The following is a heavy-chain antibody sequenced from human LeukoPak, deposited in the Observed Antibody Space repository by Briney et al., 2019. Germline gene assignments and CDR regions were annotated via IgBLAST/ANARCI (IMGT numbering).Heavy chain of an antibody. CDR3: ARRDYPRITMVRGAYFDY. V-gene: IGHV4-39*07. Sequence: PSETLSLTCSVSGVSISSGSNYWGWIRQPPGKTLEWIGSIYSSGNTYYNPSLKSRVIILIDTAKNHFSLNLSSVTAADTAVYYCARRDYPRITMVRGAYFDYWGQGTLVTVSS. CDR2: IYSSGNT. CDR1: GVSISSGSNY. J-gene: IGHJ4*02. D-gene: IGHD3-10*01.